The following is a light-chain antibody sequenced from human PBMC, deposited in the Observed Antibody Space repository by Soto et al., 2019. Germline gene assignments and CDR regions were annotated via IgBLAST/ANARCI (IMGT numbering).Light chain of an antibody. CDR2: WAS. CDR1: QSVLYSSDNNNY. J-gene: IGKJ1*01. CDR3: QQYYSFPWT. V-gene: IGKV4-1*01. Sequence: DIVMTQSPDSLAVSLGERATIDCKSSQSVLYSSDNNNYLAWYQQKPGQPPKLLIYWASTRESGVPDRFSGSGSGTDFTLTISSLQAEDVAVYYCQQYYSFPWTFGQGTEVEIK.